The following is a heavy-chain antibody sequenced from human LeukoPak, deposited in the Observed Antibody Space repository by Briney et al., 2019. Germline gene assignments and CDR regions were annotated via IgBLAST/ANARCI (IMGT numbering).Heavy chain of an antibody. Sequence: GGSLRLSCAASGFTFSSYAMSWVRQAPGKGLEWVSAISGSGGSTYYADSVKGRFTISRDNSKNTLYLQMNSLRAEDTAVHYCAKWDYYDSSGYYPPDAFDIWGQGTMVTVSS. CDR1: GFTFSSYA. CDR2: ISGSGGST. J-gene: IGHJ3*02. V-gene: IGHV3-23*01. CDR3: AKWDYYDSSGYYPPDAFDI. D-gene: IGHD3-22*01.